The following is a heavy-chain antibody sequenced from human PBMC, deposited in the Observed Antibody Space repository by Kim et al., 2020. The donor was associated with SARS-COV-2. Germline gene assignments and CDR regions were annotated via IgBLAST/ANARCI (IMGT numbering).Heavy chain of an antibody. V-gene: IGHV4-38-2*02. CDR1: GYSISSGYY. Sequence: SETLSLTCTVSGYSISSGYYWGWIRQPPGKGLEWIGSIYHSGSTYYNPSLKSRVTISVDTSKNQFSLKLSSVTAADTAVYYCAAQSEKDYYDSSGIMGPFDYWGQGTLVTVSS. J-gene: IGHJ4*02. D-gene: IGHD3-22*01. CDR2: IYHSGST. CDR3: AAQSEKDYYDSSGIMGPFDY.